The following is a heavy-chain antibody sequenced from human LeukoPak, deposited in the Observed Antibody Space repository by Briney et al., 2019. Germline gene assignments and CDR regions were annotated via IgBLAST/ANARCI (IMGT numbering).Heavy chain of an antibody. J-gene: IGHJ4*02. CDR2: IYYSGST. V-gene: IGHV4-61*01. CDR3: ARESALGSGSFDY. Sequence: SETLSLTCTVSGGCISSSSYYWSWIRQPPGKGLEWSGYIYYSGSTSYNPSLKSRATVSVDTSNNQFSLKLSSVTAAETAVYYCARESALGSGSFDYWGQGTLVTVSS. D-gene: IGHD1-26*01. CDR1: GGCISSSSYY.